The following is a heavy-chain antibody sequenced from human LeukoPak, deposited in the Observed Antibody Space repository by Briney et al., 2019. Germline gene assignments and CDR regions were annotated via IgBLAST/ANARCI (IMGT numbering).Heavy chain of an antibody. CDR3: AREDYGSGSYYSSGRYYGMDV. CDR2: IYSGGST. CDR1: GFTFSSYA. D-gene: IGHD3-10*01. J-gene: IGHJ6*02. V-gene: IGHV3-66*01. Sequence: GGSLRLSCAASGFTFSSYAMSWVRQAPGKGLEWVSVIYSGGSTYYADSVKGRFTISRDNSKNTLYLQMNSLRAEDTAVYYCAREDYGSGSYYSSGRYYGMDVWGQGTTVTVSS.